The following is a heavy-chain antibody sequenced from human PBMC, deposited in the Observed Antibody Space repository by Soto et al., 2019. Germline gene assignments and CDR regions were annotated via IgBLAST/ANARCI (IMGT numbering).Heavy chain of an antibody. CDR1: GGTFSSYA. CDR3: ARENDRGYYGMDV. Sequence: SVKVSCKASGGTFSSYAISWVRQAPGQGLEWMGGIIPIFGTANYAQKFQGRVTITADESTSTAYMELSSLRSEDTAVYYCARENDRGYYGMDVWGQGTTVTVSS. J-gene: IGHJ6*02. D-gene: IGHD3-22*01. V-gene: IGHV1-69*13. CDR2: IIPIFGTA.